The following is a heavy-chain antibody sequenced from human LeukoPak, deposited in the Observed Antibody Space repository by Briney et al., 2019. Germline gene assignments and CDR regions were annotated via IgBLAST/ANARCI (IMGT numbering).Heavy chain of an antibody. J-gene: IGHJ5*02. CDR2: ISAYNGNT. CDR3: ARVVRMAAAGTGWFDP. Sequence: ASVKVSCKASGYTFTSYGISWVRQAPGQGLGWMGWISAYNGNTNYAQKLQGRVTMTTDTSTSTAYMELRSLRSDDTAVYYCARVVRMAAAGTGWFDPWGQGTLVTVSS. V-gene: IGHV1-18*01. CDR1: GYTFTSYG. D-gene: IGHD6-13*01.